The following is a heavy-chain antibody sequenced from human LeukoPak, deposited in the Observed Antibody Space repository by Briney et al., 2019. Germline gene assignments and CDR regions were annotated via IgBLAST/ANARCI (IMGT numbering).Heavy chain of an antibody. CDR3: ARLSADSSSSRGFDY. J-gene: IGHJ4*02. CDR2: IYTSGST. D-gene: IGHD2-2*01. CDR1: GASISSYY. V-gene: IGHV4-4*07. Sequence: SETLSLTCTVSGASISSYYWTWIRQPAGKGLEWIGRIYTSGSTNYNPSLKSRVTMSVDTSKYQFSLKLSSVTAADTAVYYCARLSADSSSSRGFDYWGQGTLVTVSS.